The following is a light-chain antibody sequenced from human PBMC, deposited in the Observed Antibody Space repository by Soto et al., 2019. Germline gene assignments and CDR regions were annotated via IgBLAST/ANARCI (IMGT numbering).Light chain of an antibody. CDR3: QQYNSYSPT. J-gene: IGKJ1*01. Sequence: QMTQSPSTLSGSVGARVTITCRASQTISSWLAWYQQKQGTAPKLLIYKASTLKSGVPSRFSGSGSGTELTITISSLQPDDGATYYCQQYNSYSPTFGQGTKVDIK. CDR2: KAS. V-gene: IGKV1-5*03. CDR1: QTISSW.